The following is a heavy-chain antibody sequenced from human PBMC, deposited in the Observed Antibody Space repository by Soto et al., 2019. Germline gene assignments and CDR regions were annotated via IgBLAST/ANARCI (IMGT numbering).Heavy chain of an antibody. CDR3: AREVDCSCGSCYYYYYYYGIDV. CDR2: ISAYNGNT. CDR1: GYTFTSYG. D-gene: IGHD2-15*01. Sequence: ASVKVSCKAAGYTFTSYGISWVRQAPGQGLEWMGWISAYNGNTNYAQKLQGRVTMTTDTSTSTAYMELRSLRSDDTAVYYCAREVDCSCGSCYYYYYYYGIDVWGQGTTVTVSS. V-gene: IGHV1-18*01. J-gene: IGHJ6*02.